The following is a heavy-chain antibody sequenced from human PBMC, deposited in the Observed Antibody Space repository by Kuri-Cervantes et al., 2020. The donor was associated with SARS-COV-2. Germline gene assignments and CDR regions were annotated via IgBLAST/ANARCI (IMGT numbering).Heavy chain of an antibody. CDR1: GFTFSSYG. CDR3: ARDIFLNGLDY. J-gene: IGHJ4*02. V-gene: IGHV3-30*03. Sequence: GESLKISCAASGFTFSSYGMHWVRQAPGKGLEWVAVISYDGSNKYYADSVKGRFTISRDNSKNTLYLQMNSLRAEDTAVYYCARDIFLNGLDYWGQGTLVTVSS. CDR2: ISYDGSNK. D-gene: IGHD2-8*01.